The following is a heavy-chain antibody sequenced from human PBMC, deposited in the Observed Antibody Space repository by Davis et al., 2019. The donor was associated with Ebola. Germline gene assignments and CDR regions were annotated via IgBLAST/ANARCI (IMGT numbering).Heavy chain of an antibody. D-gene: IGHD3-10*01. V-gene: IGHV4-59*01. Sequence: SETLSLTCTVSGGSTSNYYWSWIRQPPGKGLEWIGYIYYTGSTNYNPSLKSRLTISIDTSKNQFSLRLSSVTAADTAVYYCAREASSMVRRVSFYYYAMDVWGQGTTVTVSS. CDR1: GGSTSNYY. J-gene: IGHJ6*02. CDR2: IYYTGST. CDR3: AREASSMVRRVSFYYYAMDV.